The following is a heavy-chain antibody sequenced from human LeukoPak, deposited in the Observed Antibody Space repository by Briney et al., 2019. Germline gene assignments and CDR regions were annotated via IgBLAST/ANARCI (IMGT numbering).Heavy chain of an antibody. CDR1: GFTFSYAW. CDR3: TTLDRGGVSNY. J-gene: IGHJ4*02. CDR2: IKSKTDGGTT. D-gene: IGHD3-16*01. Sequence: GGSLRLSCAASGFTFSYAWMSYVRQAPGKGLEWVGRIKSKTDGGTTDYAAPVKGRFTISRDDSKNTLYLQTNSLKTEDTAVYYCTTLDRGGVSNYWGQGTLVTVSS. V-gene: IGHV3-15*01.